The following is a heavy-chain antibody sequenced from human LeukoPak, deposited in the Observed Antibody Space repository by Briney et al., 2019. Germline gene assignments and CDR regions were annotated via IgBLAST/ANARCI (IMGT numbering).Heavy chain of an antibody. CDR3: ARDVSYYGSGSYYNVLNWFDP. Sequence: GGSLRLSCAASGFTFSSYGMSWVRQAPGKGLEWVSAISGSGGSTYYADSVKGRFTISRDNAKNSLYLQMNSLRAEDTALYHCARDVSYYGSGSYYNVLNWFDPWGQGTLVTVSS. CDR2: ISGSGGST. D-gene: IGHD3-10*01. J-gene: IGHJ5*02. CDR1: GFTFSSYG. V-gene: IGHV3-23*01.